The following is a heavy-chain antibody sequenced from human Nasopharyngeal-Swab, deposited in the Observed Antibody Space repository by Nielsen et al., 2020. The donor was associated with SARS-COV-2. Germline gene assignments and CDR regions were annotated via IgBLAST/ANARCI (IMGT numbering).Heavy chain of an antibody. CDR2: ISPYNDYT. CDR3: ARELGVGLFDY. D-gene: IGHD3-16*01. Sequence: ASVMVSSKTSGYTFSSYGIAWVRQAAGQGLEWLGWISPYNDYTHYAQKFQGSVTMTSDTSTSTAYLELRSLTSDDTAVYYCARELGVGLFDYWGQGTLVTVSS. CDR1: GYTFSSYG. V-gene: IGHV1-18*01. J-gene: IGHJ4*02.